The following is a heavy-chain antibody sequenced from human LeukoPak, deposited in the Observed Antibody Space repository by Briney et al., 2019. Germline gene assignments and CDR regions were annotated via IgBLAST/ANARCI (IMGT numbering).Heavy chain of an antibody. CDR2: IKQDGSEK. V-gene: IGHV3-7*01. CDR3: ARDFSLWFGELKNYGMDV. CDR1: GFTFISYW. D-gene: IGHD3-10*01. Sequence: AGGSLRLSCAASGFTFISYWMSWVRQAPGKGLEWVANIKQDGSEKYYVDSVKGRFTISRDNAKNSLYLQMNSLRAEDTAVYYCARDFSLWFGELKNYGMDVWGQGTTVTVSS. J-gene: IGHJ6*02.